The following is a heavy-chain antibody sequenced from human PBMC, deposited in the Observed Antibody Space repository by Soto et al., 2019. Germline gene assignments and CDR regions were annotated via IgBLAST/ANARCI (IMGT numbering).Heavy chain of an antibody. CDR2: IYYSGRT. CDR3: ARANGAYYHGSGSHDH. D-gene: IGHD3-10*01. J-gene: IGHJ4*02. CDR1: SGSVSSDTSY. Sequence: SETLSLTCSVSSGSVSSDTSYWSWIRQPPGKGPEWIGYIYYSGRTNHNPSLKSRLAISIDTSKNQFSLKLTSVTAADTAVYYCARANGAYYHGSGSHDHWGQGTLVT. V-gene: IGHV4-61*01.